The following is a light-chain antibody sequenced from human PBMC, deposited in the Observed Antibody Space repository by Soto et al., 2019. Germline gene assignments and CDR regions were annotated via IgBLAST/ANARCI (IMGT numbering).Light chain of an antibody. Sequence: QSALTQPASVSGSPGQSITISCTGTSSDVGGYNFVSWYQQHPDKAPKLMIYDVTNRPSGVSNRFSGSKSGNTASLTISGLQAEDEADYYCSPCTRISTHVSGT. V-gene: IGLV2-14*01. J-gene: IGLJ1*01. CDR1: SSDVGGYNF. CDR2: DVT. CDR3: SPCTRISTHV.